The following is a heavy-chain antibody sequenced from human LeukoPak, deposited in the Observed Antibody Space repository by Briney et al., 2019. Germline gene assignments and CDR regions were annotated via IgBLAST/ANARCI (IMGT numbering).Heavy chain of an antibody. CDR2: IYHSGST. Sequence: GSLRLSCAASGFTFSSYWMSWVRQAPGKGLEWIGEIYHSGSTNYNPSLKSRVTISVDKSKNQFSLKLSSVTAADTAVYYCARAYPSYDILTGYYYIHWGXGTLVTVSS. CDR1: GFTFSSYW. V-gene: IGHV4-4*02. CDR3: ARAYPSYDILTGYYYIH. D-gene: IGHD3-9*01. J-gene: IGHJ4*02.